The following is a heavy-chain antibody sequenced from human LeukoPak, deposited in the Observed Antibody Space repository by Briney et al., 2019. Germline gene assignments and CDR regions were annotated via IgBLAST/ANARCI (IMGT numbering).Heavy chain of an antibody. CDR1: GFTFSSYG. CDR2: IWYDGSNK. D-gene: IGHD4-17*01. Sequence: GGSLRLSCAASGFTFSSYGMHWVRQAPGKGLEWVAVIWYDGSNKYYADSVMGRFTISRDNSENTLYLQMNSLRAEDTAVYYCARGPDYGDYNYYYYGMDVWGQGTTVTVSS. J-gene: IGHJ6*02. CDR3: ARGPDYGDYNYYYYGMDV. V-gene: IGHV3-33*08.